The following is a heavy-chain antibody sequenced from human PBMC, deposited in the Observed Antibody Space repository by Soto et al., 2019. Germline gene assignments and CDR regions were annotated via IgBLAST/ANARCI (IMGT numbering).Heavy chain of an antibody. CDR3: ARHATYYDILSGYYFDY. J-gene: IGHJ4*02. Sequence: PGESLKISCKGSGYSFTSYWIGWVRQMPGRGLEWVAVIYPADSDARYSPSFRGRGTISADKSINTAYLQWSSLKASDTAMYYCARHATYYDILSGYYFDYWGQGTQVTVSS. D-gene: IGHD3-9*01. CDR1: GYSFTSYW. CDR2: IYPADSDA. V-gene: IGHV5-51*01.